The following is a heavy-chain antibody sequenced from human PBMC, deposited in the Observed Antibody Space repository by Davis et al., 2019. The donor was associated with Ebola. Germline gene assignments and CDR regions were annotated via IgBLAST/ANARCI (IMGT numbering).Heavy chain of an antibody. CDR1: GFTFSSYS. V-gene: IGHV3-21*01. Sequence: GESLKISCAASGFTFSSYSMNWVRQAPGKGLEWVSSISSSSSYIYYADSVKGRFTISRDNAKNSLYLQMNSLRAEDTAVYYCAREGQLERRTYYYYYGMDVWGQGTTVTVSS. D-gene: IGHD1-1*01. J-gene: IGHJ6*02. CDR3: AREGQLERRTYYYYYGMDV. CDR2: ISSSSSYI.